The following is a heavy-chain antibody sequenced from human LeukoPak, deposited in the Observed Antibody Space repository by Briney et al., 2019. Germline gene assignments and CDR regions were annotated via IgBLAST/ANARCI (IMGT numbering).Heavy chain of an antibody. D-gene: IGHD4-23*01. V-gene: IGHV3-30*18. J-gene: IGHJ3*02. CDR2: ISYDGSNK. Sequence: GGSLRLSCAASGFTFSSYGMHWVRQAPGKGLEWVAVISYDGSNKYYADSVKGRFTISRDNSKNTLYLQMNSLRAEDTAVYYCAKDADYGGNSVVSAFDIWGQGTMVTVSS. CDR3: AKDADYGGNSVVSAFDI. CDR1: GFTFSSYG.